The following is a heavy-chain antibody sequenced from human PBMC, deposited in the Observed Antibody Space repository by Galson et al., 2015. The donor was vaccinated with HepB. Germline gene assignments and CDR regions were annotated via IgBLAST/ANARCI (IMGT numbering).Heavy chain of an antibody. V-gene: IGHV3-30*18. J-gene: IGHJ6*02. Sequence: SLRLSCATSGFIFSNFGLHWVRQAPGKGLEWVALISHDGSDEYYADSVKGRFTISRDNSKNTLYLQLNSLRVDDMAVYYCAKEGSMFSYCCGMDVWGQGTTVTVSS. CDR2: ISHDGSDE. D-gene: IGHD2-15*01. CDR3: AKEGSMFSYCCGMDV. CDR1: GFIFSNFG.